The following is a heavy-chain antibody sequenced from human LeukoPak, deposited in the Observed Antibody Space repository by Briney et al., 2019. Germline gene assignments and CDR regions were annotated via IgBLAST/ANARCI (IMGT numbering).Heavy chain of an antibody. V-gene: IGHV3-30*02. CDR3: AKDHCTNGVCPIDY. CDR2: IRYDGSNK. Sequence: GGSLRLSCAASGFTFSSYGMHWVRQAPGKGLEWVAFIRYDGSNKYYADSVKGRFTISRDNSKNTLYLQMNSLRAEDTAVYYCAKDHCTNGVCPIDYWGQGTLVTVSS. CDR1: GFTFSSYG. D-gene: IGHD2-8*01. J-gene: IGHJ4*02.